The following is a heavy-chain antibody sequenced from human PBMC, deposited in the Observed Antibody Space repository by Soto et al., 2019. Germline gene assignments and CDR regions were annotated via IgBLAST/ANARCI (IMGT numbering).Heavy chain of an antibody. J-gene: IGHJ6*02. Sequence: SVKVSCKASGYTFTSYGISWVRQAPGQGLEWMGWISVYNGNTNYAQKLQGRGTMTADTSTSTAYMELRSLRSDDTAVYYCARAESMDVWGQGTTVTVSS. CDR1: GYTFTSYG. CDR3: ARAESMDV. CDR2: ISVYNGNT. V-gene: IGHV1-18*01.